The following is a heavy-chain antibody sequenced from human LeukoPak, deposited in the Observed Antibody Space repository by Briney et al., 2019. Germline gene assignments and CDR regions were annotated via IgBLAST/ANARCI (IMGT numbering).Heavy chain of an antibody. J-gene: IGHJ4*02. V-gene: IGHV4-39*01. D-gene: IGHD3-16*02. CDR2: IYYSGIT. CDR1: GGSISSSSHY. Sequence: SETLSPTCTVSGGSISSSSHYWGWIRQPPGKGLEWIGSIYYSGITYYNLSLKSRVTISVDTSKNQFSLKLSSVTAAETAVYYCARQSSGRYYFDYWGQGALVTVSS. CDR3: ARQSSGRYYFDY.